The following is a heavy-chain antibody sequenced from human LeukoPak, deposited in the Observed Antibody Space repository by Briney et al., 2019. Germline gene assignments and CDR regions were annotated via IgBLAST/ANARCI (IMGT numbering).Heavy chain of an antibody. Sequence: PGGSLRLSCAASGFTVSSNYMSWVRQAPGKGLEWVSVIYSGGSTYYADSVKGRFTISRDNSKNTLYLQMNSLRAEDTAVYYCARDCYDSSGYYWVSWGQGTLVTVSS. J-gene: IGHJ4*02. CDR3: ARDCYDSSGYYWVS. D-gene: IGHD3-22*01. V-gene: IGHV3-66*01. CDR2: IYSGGST. CDR1: GFTVSSNY.